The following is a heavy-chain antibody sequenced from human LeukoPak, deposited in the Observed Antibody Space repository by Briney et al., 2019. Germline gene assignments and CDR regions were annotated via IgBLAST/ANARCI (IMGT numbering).Heavy chain of an antibody. Sequence: PGGTLRLSCAASGITFSGAWMHWDRQAPGKGVVWGSRINDDGSFRTYENSVKGRFTISRDNAKNTLFLQMYSLRAEDTAVYYCARVSGPGMNEYYHLWGQGTLVTVSS. V-gene: IGHV3-74*03. J-gene: IGHJ1*01. CDR3: ARVSGPGMNEYYHL. CDR2: INDDGSFR. D-gene: IGHD3-10*01. CDR1: GITFSGAW.